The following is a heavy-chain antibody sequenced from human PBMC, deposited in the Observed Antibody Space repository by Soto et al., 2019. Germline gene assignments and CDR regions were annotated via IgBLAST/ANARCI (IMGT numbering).Heavy chain of an antibody. Sequence: SETLSLTCTVSGGSISSYYWSWIRQPPGKGLEWIGYIYYSGSTNYNPSLKSRVTISVDTSKNQFSLKLSSVTAADTAVYYCARLHETTVVTLRAFNWFDPWGQGTLVTVSS. CDR2: IYYSGST. J-gene: IGHJ5*02. V-gene: IGHV4-59*08. D-gene: IGHD4-17*01. CDR3: ARLHETTVVTLRAFNWFDP. CDR1: GGSISSYY.